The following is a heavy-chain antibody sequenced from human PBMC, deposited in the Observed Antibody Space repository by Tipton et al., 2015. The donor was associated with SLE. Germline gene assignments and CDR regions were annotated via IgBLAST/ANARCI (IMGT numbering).Heavy chain of an antibody. V-gene: IGHV4-59*01. CDR3: ARIVVVLKTGYFQH. D-gene: IGHD3-22*01. CDR1: GDSISSYY. CDR2: IYYSGSA. Sequence: TLSLTCTVSGDSISSYYWSWIRQPPGKGLEWIGYIYYSGSAYYNPSLKSRVTISVDTSKSHFSLNLTSVTAADTAVYYCARIVVVLKTGYFQHWGQGTLVTVSS. J-gene: IGHJ1*01.